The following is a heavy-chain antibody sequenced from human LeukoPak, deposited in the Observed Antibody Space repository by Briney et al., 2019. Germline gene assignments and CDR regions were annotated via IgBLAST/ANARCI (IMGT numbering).Heavy chain of an antibody. CDR2: ISGSGGST. CDR3: AKVALAAAEDYYYGMDV. V-gene: IGHV3-23*01. D-gene: IGHD6-13*01. J-gene: IGHJ6*02. CDR1: GFTFSSYA. Sequence: GGSLRLSCAASGFTFSSYAMSWVRQAPGKGLEWVSAISGSGGSTYYADSVKGRFTISRDNSKNTLYLQMNSLRAEDTAVYYYAKVALAAAEDYYYGMDVWGQGTTVTVSS.